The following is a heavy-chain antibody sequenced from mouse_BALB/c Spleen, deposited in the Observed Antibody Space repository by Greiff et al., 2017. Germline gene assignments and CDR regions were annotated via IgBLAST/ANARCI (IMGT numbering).Heavy chain of an antibody. V-gene: IGHV1S81*02. CDR3: ARSIYDYDEGFAY. CDR2: INPSNGRT. D-gene: IGHD2-4*01. J-gene: IGHJ3*01. CDR1: GYTFTSYW. Sequence: VQLQQPGAELVKPGASVKLSCKASGYTFTSYWMHWVKQRPGQGLEWIGEINPSNGRTNYNEKFKSKATLTVDKSSSTAYMQLSSLTSEDSAVYYCARSIYDYDEGFAYWGQGTLVTVSA.